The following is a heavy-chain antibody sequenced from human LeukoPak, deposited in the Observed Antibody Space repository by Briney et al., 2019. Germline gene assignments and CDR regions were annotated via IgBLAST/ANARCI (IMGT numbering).Heavy chain of an antibody. J-gene: IGHJ4*02. Sequence: PGGSLRLSCAVSGFSFSAYWMTWVRQAPGTGLEWVANTNPAGGETYYVDPVKGLFSKSRDNAKNLVYLQMNSRRAEGTAVYHCARFGYVAAVDVWGQGTPVTVSS. CDR1: GFSFSAYW. CDR3: ARFGYVAAVDV. CDR2: TNPAGGET. V-gene: IGHV3-7*01. D-gene: IGHD2-15*01.